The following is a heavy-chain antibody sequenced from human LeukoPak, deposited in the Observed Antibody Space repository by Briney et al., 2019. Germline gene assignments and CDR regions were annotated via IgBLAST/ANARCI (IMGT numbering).Heavy chain of an antibody. CDR2: INPSGGST. CDR1: GSTFTLNY. D-gene: IGHD3/OR15-3a*01. CDR3: ARWGASGLALIYYYGMDV. Sequence: ASVTVSCKASGSTFTLNYMNWVRQAPGPGLEWMGIINPSGGSTSYAQKFQGRVTMTRDTSTRIVYMELSSLRSEDTAVYYCARWGASGLALIYYYGMDVWGQGDTVTVSS. J-gene: IGHJ6*02. V-gene: IGHV1-46*01.